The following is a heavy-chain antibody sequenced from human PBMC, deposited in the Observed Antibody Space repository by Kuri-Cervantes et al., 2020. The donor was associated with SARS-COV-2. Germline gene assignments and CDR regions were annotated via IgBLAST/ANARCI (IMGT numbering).Heavy chain of an antibody. J-gene: IGHJ6*02. CDR2: IYYSGST. V-gene: IGHV4-59*01. CDR3: AREGSGWYGEDYYYYGMDV. Sequence: SETLSLTCTVSGGSISSYYWSWIRQPPGKGLEWIGYIYYSGSTNYNPSLKSRVTISVDTSKNQFSLKLSSVTAAVTAVYYCAREGSGWYGEDYYYYGMDVWGQGTTVTVSS. D-gene: IGHD6-19*01. CDR1: GGSISSYY.